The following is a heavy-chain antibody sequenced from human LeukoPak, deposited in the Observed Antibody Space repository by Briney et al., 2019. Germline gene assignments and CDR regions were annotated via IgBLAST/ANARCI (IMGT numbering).Heavy chain of an antibody. CDR3: ARDQGYYYYGMDV. CDR1: GFSFSDYD. CDR2: IWYDGSNK. Sequence: GGSLRLSCAGPGFSFSDYDIHWTRQAPGKGLEWVAVIWYDGSNKYYADSVKGRFTISRDNSRNTLYLQMNSLRAEDTAVYYCARDQGYYYYGMDVWGQGTTVTVSS. J-gene: IGHJ6*02. V-gene: IGHV3-33*08.